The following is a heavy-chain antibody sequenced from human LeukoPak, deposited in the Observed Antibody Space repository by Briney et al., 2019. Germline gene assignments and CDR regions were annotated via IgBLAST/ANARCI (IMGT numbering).Heavy chain of an antibody. CDR2: ISGSGGST. D-gene: IGHD3-10*01. Sequence: PGGSLRLSCAASGFTFSSYGMSWVSQAPGKGLEWVSAISGSGGSTYYADSVKGRFTISRDNSKNTLYLQMNSLRAEDTAVYYCAKDSTTYYYGSGSYWGQGTLVTVSS. CDR3: AKDSTTYYYGSGSY. CDR1: GFTFSSYG. J-gene: IGHJ4*02. V-gene: IGHV3-23*01.